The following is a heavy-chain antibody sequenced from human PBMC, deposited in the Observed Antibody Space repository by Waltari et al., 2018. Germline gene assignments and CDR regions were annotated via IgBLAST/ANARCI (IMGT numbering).Heavy chain of an antibody. CDR1: GYPLTSHY. Sequence: QVQLVQSGAEVKKPGASVKVSCKATGYPLTSHYMHWVRQAPGQGLECMGIINPSGGSTSYAQKFQGRVTMTRDTSTSTVYMELSSLRSEDTAVYYCARDRDHFFDYWGQGTLVTVSS. V-gene: IGHV1-46*01. D-gene: IGHD2-21*02. CDR3: ARDRDHFFDY. CDR2: INPSGGST. J-gene: IGHJ4*02.